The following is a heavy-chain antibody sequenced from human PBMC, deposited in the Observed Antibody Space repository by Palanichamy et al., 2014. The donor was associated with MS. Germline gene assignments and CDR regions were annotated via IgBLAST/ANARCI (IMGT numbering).Heavy chain of an antibody. V-gene: IGHV3-48*02. CDR1: GFTFSSYS. CDR3: ARETTVTIFDY. J-gene: IGHJ4*02. CDR2: ISSSSTI. Sequence: EVQLVESGGGLVQPGGSLRLSCAASGFTFSSYSMNWVRQAPGKGLEWVSYISSSSTIYYADSVKGRFTISRDNAKNSLYLQMNSLRDEDTAVYYCARETTVTIFDYWGQGTLVTVSS. D-gene: IGHD4-17*01.